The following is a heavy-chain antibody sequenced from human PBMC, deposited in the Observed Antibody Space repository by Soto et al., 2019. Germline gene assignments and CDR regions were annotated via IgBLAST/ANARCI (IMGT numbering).Heavy chain of an antibody. CDR3: ARNSLTGYYNYYYSMDV. D-gene: IGHD3-9*01. V-gene: IGHV5-51*01. Sequence: GESLKISCKSSGYSFSSYWIAGVRLIPGKGLEWMGSIYPDDSDTKYSPSFQGQVTISADKSISAAYLQWSSLKASDTAIYYCARNSLTGYYNYYYSMDVWGQGTTVTVSS. J-gene: IGHJ6*02. CDR2: IYPDDSDT. CDR1: GYSFSSYW.